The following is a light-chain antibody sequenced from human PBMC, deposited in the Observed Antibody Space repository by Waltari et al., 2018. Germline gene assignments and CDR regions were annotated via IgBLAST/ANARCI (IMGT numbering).Light chain of an antibody. Sequence: EIVLTQSPGTLSLSVGERATVSCRASESVSRALAWYQQNPGQAPRLLIYGAATRATCIXDRFSGSGSXTXXSLTIXRLEPDXXXVYYCQHYLRLPVTFGQGTTVEI. J-gene: IGKJ1*01. CDR2: GAA. CDR1: ESVSRA. CDR3: QHYLRLPVT. V-gene: IGKV3-20*01.